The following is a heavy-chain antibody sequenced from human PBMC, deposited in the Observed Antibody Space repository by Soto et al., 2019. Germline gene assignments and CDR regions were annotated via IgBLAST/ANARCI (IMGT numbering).Heavy chain of an antibody. V-gene: IGHV3-48*02. CDR2: IDGGSSAI. CDR1: GFIFSDYS. Sequence: EVQLVESGGGLVQPGGSLRLACAASGFIFSDYSMNWVRQFPGKGLEWIAYIDGGSSAIHYTDSVKGRFTISRDNARKSLYLQMNSLRDEDTAVYYCTREGSWGRGTQVTVSS. CDR3: TREGS. J-gene: IGHJ4*02.